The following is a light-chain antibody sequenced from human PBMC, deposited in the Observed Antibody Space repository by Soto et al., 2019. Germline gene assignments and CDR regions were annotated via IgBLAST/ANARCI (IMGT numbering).Light chain of an antibody. V-gene: IGKV3-20*01. CDR3: QHYGSSTT. Sequence: EIVLTQSPGPLSLFPGERATLSCRASQSLTTRYLAWYQQKPGQAPRLLLYGASNRATGIPDRFSGSGSGTDFTLTISRLEPDDFAVYSFQHYGSSTTVGQGTRLEIK. J-gene: IGKJ5*01. CDR1: QSLTTRY. CDR2: GAS.